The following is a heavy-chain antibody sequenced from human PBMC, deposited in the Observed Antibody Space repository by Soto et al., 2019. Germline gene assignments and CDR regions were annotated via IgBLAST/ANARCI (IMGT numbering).Heavy chain of an antibody. CDR3: ARSQGSSTSLEIYYYYYYGMDV. V-gene: IGHV1-69*01. CDR1: GGTFGSYA. J-gene: IGHJ6*02. CDR2: IIPIPGTA. D-gene: IGHD2-2*01. Sequence: QVQLVQSGAEVKKPGSSVKDSCKASGGTFGSYAISWVRQAPGQGLEWMGGIIPIPGTANYAQKFQGRVTSAADESTSTAYMELSSLRSDDTAVYYCARSQGSSTSLEIYYYYYYGMDVWGQGTTVTVS.